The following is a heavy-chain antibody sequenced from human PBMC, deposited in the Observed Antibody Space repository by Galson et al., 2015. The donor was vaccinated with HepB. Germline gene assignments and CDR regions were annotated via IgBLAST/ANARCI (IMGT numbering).Heavy chain of an antibody. V-gene: IGHV3-30-3*01. J-gene: IGHJ4*02. CDR1: GFTFSNYV. CDR3: AKDQSDYVWGSYRDGSDY. D-gene: IGHD3-16*02. CDR2: ISYDGSNK. Sequence: SLRLSCAASGFTFSNYVMHWVRQAPGKGLEWVAVISYDGSNKYHTDSVKGRLTISRDNSKNTLYLQMTGLRAEDTAVYYCAKDQSDYVWGSYRDGSDYWGQGTLVTVSS.